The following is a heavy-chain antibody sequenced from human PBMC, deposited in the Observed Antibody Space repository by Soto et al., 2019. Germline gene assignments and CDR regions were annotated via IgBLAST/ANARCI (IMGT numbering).Heavy chain of an antibody. CDR1: GFSFDDYA. Sequence: HPGGSLRLSCAASGFSFDDYAMHWVRQAPGKGLEWVTGISWNSGTIGYADSVKGRFTISRDNAKNSLYLQMNSLRAEDTALYYCARDLWPRASGSPVSRGQGNLVTVSS. V-gene: IGHV3-9*01. CDR2: ISWNSGTI. D-gene: IGHD3-10*01. J-gene: IGHJ1*01. CDR3: ARDLWPRASGSPVS.